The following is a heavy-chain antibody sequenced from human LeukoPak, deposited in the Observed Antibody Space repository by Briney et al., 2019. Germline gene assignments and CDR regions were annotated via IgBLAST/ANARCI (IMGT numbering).Heavy chain of an antibody. CDR3: AKVTGNFVVAAAVSAY. D-gene: IGHD6-13*01. CDR1: GFTFNSYA. Sequence: GGSLRLSCAASGFTFNSYAMSWVRQAPGKGLEWVSAISGSGGSTYYADSVKGRFTISRDNSKNTLYLQMNSLRAEDTAVYYCAKVTGNFVVAAAVSAYWGQGTLVTVSS. CDR2: ISGSGGST. V-gene: IGHV3-23*01. J-gene: IGHJ4*02.